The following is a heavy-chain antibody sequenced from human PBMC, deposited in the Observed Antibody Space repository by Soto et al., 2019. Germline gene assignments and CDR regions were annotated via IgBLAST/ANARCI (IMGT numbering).Heavy chain of an antibody. V-gene: IGHV4-31*03. CDR1: GGSISSGGYY. CDR3: ARGYYDILTAPSIGDFDY. Sequence: QVQLQESGPGLVKPSQTLSLTCTVSGGSISSGGYYWSWIRQHPGKGLEWIGYIYYSGSTYYNPSLKSRVTISVDTSKNQFSLKLSSVTAADTAVYHCARGYYDILTAPSIGDFDYWGQGTLVTVSS. CDR2: IYYSGST. J-gene: IGHJ4*02. D-gene: IGHD3-9*01.